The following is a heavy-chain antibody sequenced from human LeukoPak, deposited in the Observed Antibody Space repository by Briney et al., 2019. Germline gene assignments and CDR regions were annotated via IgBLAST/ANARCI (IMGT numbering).Heavy chain of an antibody. J-gene: IGHJ4*02. CDR2: IKQDGSEK. CDR1: GFTFSSYW. D-gene: IGHD2-21*02. V-gene: IGHV3-7*01. CDR3: ARDPEGDFSPYYFDY. Sequence: GGSLRLSCAASGFTFSSYWMSWVRQAPGEGLEWVANIKQDGSEKYYVDSVKGRFTISRDNAKNSLYLQMNSLRAEDTAVYYCARDPEGDFSPYYFDYWGQGTLVTVSS.